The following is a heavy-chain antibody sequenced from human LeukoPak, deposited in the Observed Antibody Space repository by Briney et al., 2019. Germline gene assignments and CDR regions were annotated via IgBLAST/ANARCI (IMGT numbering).Heavy chain of an antibody. J-gene: IGHJ4*02. D-gene: IGHD3-10*01. CDR3: ARDLGSGGDY. Sequence: GGCLRLSCAAPGFTFRSVWMHWVRQATGKGPVWVSRINSCGSSTTYADSVKGRFTISRDNATNTLYLQINSLRAEDTAVYYCARDLGSGGDYWGQGTLVTVSS. V-gene: IGHV3-74*01. CDR1: GFTFRSVW. CDR2: INSCGSST.